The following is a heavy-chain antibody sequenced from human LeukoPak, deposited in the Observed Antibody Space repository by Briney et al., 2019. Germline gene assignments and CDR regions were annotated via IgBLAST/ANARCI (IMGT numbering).Heavy chain of an antibody. Sequence: SGGSLRLSCAASGFTFSSYGMSWVRQAPGKGLEWVANIKQDGSEKYYVDSVKGRFTISRDNAKNSLYLQMNSLRAEDTAVYYCAGCELRSGAFDIWGQGTMVTVSS. CDR3: AGCELRSGAFDI. D-gene: IGHD1-26*01. V-gene: IGHV3-7*01. J-gene: IGHJ3*02. CDR1: GFTFSSYG. CDR2: IKQDGSEK.